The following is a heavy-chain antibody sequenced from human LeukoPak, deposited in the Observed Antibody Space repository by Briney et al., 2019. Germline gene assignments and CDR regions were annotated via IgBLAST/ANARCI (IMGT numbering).Heavy chain of an antibody. CDR1: GYSISSGYY. D-gene: IGHD6-19*01. CDR2: INHSGST. V-gene: IGHV4-38-2*02. J-gene: IGHJ4*02. Sequence: PSETLSLTCTVSGYSISSGYYWGWIRQPPVKGLEWIGEINHSGSTNYNPSLKSRVTISVDTSKNQLSLKLSSVTAADTAVYYCARGEGIAVAAPNYWGQGTLVTVSS. CDR3: ARGEGIAVAAPNY.